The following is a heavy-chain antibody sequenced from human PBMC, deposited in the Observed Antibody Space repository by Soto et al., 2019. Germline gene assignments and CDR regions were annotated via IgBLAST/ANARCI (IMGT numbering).Heavy chain of an antibody. CDR1: GFSVSDDA. CDR3: AKRSPYSSGWYSPIFDY. CDR2: ISESGGST. J-gene: IGHJ4*02. Sequence: PGGALRLSCAASGFSVSDDAMSWVRQAPGKGLEWVSVISESGGSTHYADSVRGRFTVSRDNSKNSLSLRMNSLRDEDTAVYFCAKRSPYSSGWYSPIFDYWGQGALVTVSS. V-gene: IGHV3-23*01. D-gene: IGHD6-13*01.